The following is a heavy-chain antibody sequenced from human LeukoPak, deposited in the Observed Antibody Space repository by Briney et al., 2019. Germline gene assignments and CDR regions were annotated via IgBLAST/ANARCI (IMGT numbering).Heavy chain of an antibody. Sequence: SVKVSCKASGGTFSSYAISWVRQAPGQGLEWMGRIIPILGIANYAQKFQGRVTITADKSTSTAYMELSSLRSEDTAVYYCARVAAQLVSYNWFDPWGQGTLVTVSS. CDR3: ARVAAQLVSYNWFDP. J-gene: IGHJ5*02. CDR1: GGTFSSYA. V-gene: IGHV1-69*04. D-gene: IGHD6-13*01. CDR2: IIPILGIA.